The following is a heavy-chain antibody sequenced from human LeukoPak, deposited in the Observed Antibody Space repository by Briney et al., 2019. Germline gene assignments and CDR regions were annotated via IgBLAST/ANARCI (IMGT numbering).Heavy chain of an antibody. J-gene: IGHJ4*02. CDR3: ARVRGYCSGGNCYEPRLRLDY. CDR1: GFTFSSYA. D-gene: IGHD2-15*01. CDR2: IWYDGSNE. V-gene: IGHV3-33*01. Sequence: PGGSLRLSCAASGFTFSSYAMNWVRQAPGKGLEWGAVIWYDGSNENYADSVKGRFIISKDSSKNILYLEMNSLRAEDTAVYYCARVRGYCSGGNCYEPRLRLDYWGQGTLVTVSS.